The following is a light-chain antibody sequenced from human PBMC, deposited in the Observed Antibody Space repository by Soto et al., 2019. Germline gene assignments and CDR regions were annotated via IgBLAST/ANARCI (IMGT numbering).Light chain of an antibody. J-gene: IGKJ1*01. CDR1: QSVSSY. CDR2: DAS. V-gene: IGKV3-11*01. CDR3: QQYNKWPLT. Sequence: EIVLTQSPATLSLSPGERATLSCRASQSVSSYLAWYQHKPGQAPRLLIYDASNRATGIPARFSGSGSGTDFTLTISSLEPEDFTVYYCQQYNKWPLTFGQGTKVEIK.